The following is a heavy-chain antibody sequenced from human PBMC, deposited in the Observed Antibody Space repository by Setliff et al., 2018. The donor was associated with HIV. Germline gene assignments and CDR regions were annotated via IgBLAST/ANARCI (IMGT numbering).Heavy chain of an antibody. CDR1: GYTFIRYG. V-gene: IGHV1-18*01. J-gene: IGHJ1*01. D-gene: IGHD6-19*01. CDR3: ATDPPGEQWLITPSGYFQN. Sequence: VASVKVSCKASGYTFIRYGISWVRQAPGQGLEWMGWISAYSGKTNYAQKFQGRVTMTTDTSTSTAYMELRSLRSDDTAVYYCATDPPGEQWLITPSGYFQNWGQGTQVTVSS. CDR2: ISAYSGKT.